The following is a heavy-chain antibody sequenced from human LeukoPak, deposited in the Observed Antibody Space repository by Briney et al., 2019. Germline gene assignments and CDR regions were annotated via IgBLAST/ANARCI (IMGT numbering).Heavy chain of an antibody. D-gene: IGHD2-2*01. J-gene: IGHJ4*02. CDR1: GYSFTSYW. CDR2: IYPGDSDT. V-gene: IGHV5-51*01. CDR3: AISLGYCSSTRCFPLFDY. Sequence: GESPHISCKGSGYSFTSYWIGWVRQIPGKGLEWMGIIYPGDSDTRYSPSFQAQVTISADKSISTAYLQWSSLKASDTAMYYCAISLGYCSSTRCFPLFDYWGQGTLVTVSS.